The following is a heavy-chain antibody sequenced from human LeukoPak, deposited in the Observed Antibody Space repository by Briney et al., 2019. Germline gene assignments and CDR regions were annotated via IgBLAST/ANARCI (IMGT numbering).Heavy chain of an antibody. CDR3: ARVLDSSAYYDY. CDR1: GGSISSSSYY. D-gene: IGHD3-22*01. J-gene: IGHJ4*02. Sequence: SKTLSLTCTVSGGSISSSSYYWGWIRQPPGKGLEWIGIIYYSGSTYYNPSLKSRVTISVDTSKNQFSLKLSSVTAADTAVYYCARVLDSSAYYDYWGQGTLVTVSS. CDR2: IYYSGST. V-gene: IGHV4-39*01.